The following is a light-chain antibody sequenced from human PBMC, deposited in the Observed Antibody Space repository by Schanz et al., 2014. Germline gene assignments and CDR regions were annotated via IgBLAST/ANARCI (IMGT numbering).Light chain of an antibody. CDR1: ESISNF. CDR3: QQYYTNPPHT. J-gene: IGKJ4*01. V-gene: IGKV3-11*01. CDR2: DAS. Sequence: EVVLTQSPATLSLSPGERATLSCRASESISNFLAWYQQKPGQAPRLLIYDASNRATGIPARFSGSGSGTHFTLTISSLQAEDVAVYYCQQYYTNPPHTFGGGTKVEIK.